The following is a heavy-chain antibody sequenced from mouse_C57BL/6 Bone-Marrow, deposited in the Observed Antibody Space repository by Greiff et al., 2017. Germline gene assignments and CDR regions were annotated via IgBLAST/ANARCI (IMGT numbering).Heavy chain of an antibody. Sequence: QVQLKESGPELVKPGASVKLSCKASGYTFTSYDINWVKQRPGQGLEWIGWIYPRDGSTKYNEKCKGKATLTVDTSSSTAYMELHSLTSEDSAVYFCARLGGYYPPWFAYWGQGTLVTVSA. J-gene: IGHJ3*01. D-gene: IGHD2-3*01. CDR3: ARLGGYYPPWFAY. V-gene: IGHV1-85*01. CDR2: IYPRDGST. CDR1: GYTFTSYD.